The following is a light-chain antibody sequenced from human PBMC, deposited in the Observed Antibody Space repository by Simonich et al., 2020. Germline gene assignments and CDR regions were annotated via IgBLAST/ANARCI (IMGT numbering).Light chain of an antibody. CDR2: WAS. CDR3: QQYYSTPWT. J-gene: IGKJ1*01. Sequence: DIVMTQSPDSLAVSLGERATLNCKSSQSVFYSSNNKNYLAWYQQKPGTPPKLLIYWASTRESGVPELCSGSGSGTDFTRTISSLQAEDVAVYYCQQYYSTPWTFGQGTKVEIK. CDR1: QSVFYSSNNKNY. V-gene: IGKV4-1*01.